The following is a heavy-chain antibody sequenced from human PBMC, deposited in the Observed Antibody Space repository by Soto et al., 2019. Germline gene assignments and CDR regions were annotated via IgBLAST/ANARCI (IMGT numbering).Heavy chain of an antibody. CDR3: ARPGAYYDILTGPNYYGMDV. D-gene: IGHD3-9*01. CDR1: GGSISSYY. V-gene: IGHV4-59*08. J-gene: IGHJ6*02. Sequence: SETLSLTCTVSGGSISSYYWSWIRQPPGKGLEWIGYIYYSGSTNYNPSLKSRVTISVDKSKNQFSLKLSSVTAADTAVYYCARPGAYYDILTGPNYYGMDVWGQGTTVTVSS. CDR2: IYYSGST.